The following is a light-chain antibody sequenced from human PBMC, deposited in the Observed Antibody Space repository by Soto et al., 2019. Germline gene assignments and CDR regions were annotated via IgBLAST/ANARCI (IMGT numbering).Light chain of an antibody. CDR3: QQYNSYSWT. CDR1: QSISSW. V-gene: IGKV1-5*01. J-gene: IGKJ1*01. CDR2: DAS. Sequence: DIQMTQSPSTLSASVGDRVTITCRASQSISSWLAWYQQKPGKAPKLLIYDASSLESGVPSRFSSSGSGTEFTLTISRLQPDDFATYYCQQYNSYSWTFGQGTKVEIK.